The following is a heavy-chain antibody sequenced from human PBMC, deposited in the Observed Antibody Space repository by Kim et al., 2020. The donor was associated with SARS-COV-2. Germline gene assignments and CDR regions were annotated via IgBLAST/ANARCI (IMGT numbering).Heavy chain of an antibody. J-gene: IGHJ6*02. CDR2: ISSSSSYT. V-gene: IGHV3-11*05. CDR1: GFTFSDYY. D-gene: IGHD1-26*01. Sequence: GGSLRLSCAASGFTFSDYYMSWIRQAPGKGLEWVSYISSSSSYTNYADSVKGRFTISRDNAKNSLYLQMNSLRAEDTAVYYCARDPRNYYYYYYYGMDVWGQGTTVTVSS. CDR3: ARDPRNYYYYYYYGMDV.